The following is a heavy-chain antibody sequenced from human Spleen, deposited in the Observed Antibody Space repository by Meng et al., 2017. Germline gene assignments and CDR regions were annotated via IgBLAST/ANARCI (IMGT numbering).Heavy chain of an antibody. V-gene: IGHV3-30*04. CDR2: ISYDGSNK. Sequence: GGSLRLSCAASGFTFSSYAMHWVRQAPGKGLEGVAVISYDGSNKYYADSVKGRFTISRDNSKNTLYLQMNSLRAEDTAVYYCARDLQGYWGQGNRVTVYS. J-gene: IGHJ4*02. CDR3: ARDLQGY. CDR1: GFTFSSYA.